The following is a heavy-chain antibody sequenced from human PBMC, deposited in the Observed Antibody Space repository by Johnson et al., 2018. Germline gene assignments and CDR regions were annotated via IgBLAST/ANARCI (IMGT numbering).Heavy chain of an antibody. Sequence: QVQLQESGPGLVKPSESLSLTCTVSGGSISSYYWSWIRQPPGKGLEWIGLIFYRGSTNYNPSLKRRVTISVDTSKNQFSLKLSSVTAAATAVYYCAILNPAGYGVDVWGQGATVTVSS. J-gene: IGHJ6*02. CDR2: IFYRGST. CDR1: GGSISSYY. CDR3: AILNPAGYGVDV. V-gene: IGHV4-59*03.